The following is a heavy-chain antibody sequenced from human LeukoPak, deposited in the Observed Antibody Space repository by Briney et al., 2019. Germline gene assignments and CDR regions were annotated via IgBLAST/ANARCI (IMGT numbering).Heavy chain of an antibody. CDR1: GYTFTSYG. CDR2: ISAYNGNT. J-gene: IGHJ4*02. V-gene: IGHV1-18*01. D-gene: IGHD3-22*01. Sequence: ASVKVSCKXSGYTFTSYGISWVRQAPGQGLEWMGWISAYNGNTNYAQKLQGRVTMTTDTSTSTAYMELRSLRSDDTAVYYCARGTPYYYDSSGYNYFDYWGQRTLVTVSS. CDR3: ARGTPYYYDSSGYNYFDY.